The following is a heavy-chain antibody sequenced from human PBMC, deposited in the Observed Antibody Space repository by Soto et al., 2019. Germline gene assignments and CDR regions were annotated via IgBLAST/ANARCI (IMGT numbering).Heavy chain of an antibody. V-gene: IGHV5-10-1*01. D-gene: IGHD1-26*01. CDR2: IDPSDSYT. J-gene: IGHJ5*01. CDR3: ARRHSYSESYYWFDS. Sequence: GEYLKISWKGSGYSFASYWISWVRQLPGKGLEWMGRIDPSDSYTNYSPSFQGHVTISADKSIRTAYLQWSRLKASDTAMYYCARRHSYSESYYWFDSWGQGTLVTVSS. CDR1: GYSFASYW.